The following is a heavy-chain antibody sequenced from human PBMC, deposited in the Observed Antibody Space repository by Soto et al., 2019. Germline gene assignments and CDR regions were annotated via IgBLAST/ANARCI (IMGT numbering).Heavy chain of an antibody. CDR1: GFTFSDYY. CDR2: ISSSGSTI. J-gene: IGHJ6*02. D-gene: IGHD6-6*01. V-gene: IGHV3-11*01. CDR3: ARDSEEGSSPTYAYGMDV. Sequence: LRLSCAASGFTFSDYYMSWIRQAPGKGLEWVSYISSSGSTIYYADSVKGRFTISRDNAKNSLYLQMNSLRAEDTAVYYCARDSEEGSSPTYAYGMDVWGQGPTVTVSS.